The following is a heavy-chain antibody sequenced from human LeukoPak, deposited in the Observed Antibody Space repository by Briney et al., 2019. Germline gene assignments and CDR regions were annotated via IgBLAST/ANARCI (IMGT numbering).Heavy chain of an antibody. Sequence: PSETLSLTCAVYGGSFSGYYWSWIRQPPGKGPEWIGEINHSGSTNYNPSLKSRVTISVDTSKNQFSLKLSSVIAADTAVYYCARGSEQEGDYFDYWGREPWSPSPQ. D-gene: IGHD1/OR15-1a*01. CDR2: INHSGST. CDR1: GGSFSGYY. V-gene: IGHV4-34*01. J-gene: IGHJ4*02. CDR3: ARGSEQEGDYFDY.